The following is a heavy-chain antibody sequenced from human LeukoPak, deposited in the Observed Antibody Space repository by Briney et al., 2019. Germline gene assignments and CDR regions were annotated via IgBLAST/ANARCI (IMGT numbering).Heavy chain of an antibody. CDR3: ARGGTKHNYYDSSGPIDY. CDR1: GGSFSSYY. Sequence: PSETLSLTCAVYGGSFSSYYWSWIRQPPGKGLEWIGEINHSGSTNYNPSLKSRVTISVDTSKNQFSLKLSSVTAADTAVYYCARGGTKHNYYDSSGPIDYWGQGTLVTVSS. J-gene: IGHJ4*02. D-gene: IGHD3-22*01. V-gene: IGHV4-34*01. CDR2: INHSGST.